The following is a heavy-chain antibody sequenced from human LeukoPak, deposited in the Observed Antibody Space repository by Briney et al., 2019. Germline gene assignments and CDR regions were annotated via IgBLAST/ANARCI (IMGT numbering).Heavy chain of an antibody. V-gene: IGHV1-69*13. CDR3: AQWGDIAAAGTDYYYGMDV. CDR2: TIPIFGTA. J-gene: IGHJ6*02. Sequence: SVKVSCKASGGTFSSYAISWVRQAPGQGLEWMGGTIPIFGTANYAQKFQGRVTITADESTSTAYMELSSLRSEDTAVYYCAQWGDIAAAGTDYYYGMDVWGQGTTVTVSS. D-gene: IGHD6-13*01. CDR1: GGTFSSYA.